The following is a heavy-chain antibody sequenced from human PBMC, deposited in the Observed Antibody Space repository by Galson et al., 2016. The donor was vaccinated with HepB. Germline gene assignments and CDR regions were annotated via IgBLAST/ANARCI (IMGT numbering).Heavy chain of an antibody. D-gene: IGHD7-27*01. V-gene: IGHV3-33*01. CDR3: ARESSGMTLGALDY. CDR2: IWDDGTDK. CDR1: GFTFSNFG. Sequence: SLRLSCAASGFTFSNFGMHWVRQAPGKGLEWVAVIWDDGTDKYYLDSVKGRFTISRDNSRKTLYLQMNSLRAEDTAVYYCARESSGMTLGALDYWGQGTLVTVYS. J-gene: IGHJ4*02.